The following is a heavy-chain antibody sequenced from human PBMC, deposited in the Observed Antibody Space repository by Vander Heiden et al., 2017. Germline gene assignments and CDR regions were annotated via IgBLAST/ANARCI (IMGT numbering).Heavy chain of an antibody. V-gene: IGHV3-9*01. Sequence: DVYLVESGGGLVQTGRSLTFTCPAAGFPLGAYAMHVVRQGPGKGLEWLSGISWNSGSIGYADSVKGRFTISRDNAKNSRYLKMNSLRAEDTALYYCAKDGGYCSGGSCWRYYFDYWGQGTLVTVSS. CDR1: GFPLGAYA. D-gene: IGHD2-15*01. J-gene: IGHJ4*02. CDR2: ISWNSGSI. CDR3: AKDGGYCSGGSCWRYYFDY.